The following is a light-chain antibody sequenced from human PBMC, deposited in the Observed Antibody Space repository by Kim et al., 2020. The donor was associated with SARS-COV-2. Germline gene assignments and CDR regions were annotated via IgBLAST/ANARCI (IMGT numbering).Light chain of an antibody. CDR2: GES. CDR1: QSVSSSY. V-gene: IGKV3-20*01. CDR3: QQYGSSPLT. Sequence: SPGERATLSCRASQSVSSSYLAWYQQKPGQAPRLLIYGESSRATGIPDRFSGSGSGTDFTLTISRLEPEDFAVYYCQQYGSSPLTFGQGTKVDIK. J-gene: IGKJ1*01.